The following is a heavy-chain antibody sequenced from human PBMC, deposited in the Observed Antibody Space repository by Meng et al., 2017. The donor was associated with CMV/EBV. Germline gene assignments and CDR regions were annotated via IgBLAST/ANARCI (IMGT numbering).Heavy chain of an antibody. V-gene: IGHV3-20*04. D-gene: IGHD2-2*01. CDR2: INWNGGST. CDR1: GFTFDDYG. J-gene: IGHJ6*02. CDR3: ARGVGNIVVVPAATYGMDV. Sequence: GESLKISCAASGFTFDDYGMSWVRQAPGKGLEWVSGINWNGGSTGYADSVKGRFTISRDNAKNSLYLQMNSLRAKDTALYYCARGVGNIVVVPAATYGMDVWGQGTTVTVSS.